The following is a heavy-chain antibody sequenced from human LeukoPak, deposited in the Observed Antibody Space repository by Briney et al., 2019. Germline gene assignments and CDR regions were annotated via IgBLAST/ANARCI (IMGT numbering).Heavy chain of an antibody. D-gene: IGHD3-22*01. CDR2: ILYDGSTI. J-gene: IGHJ4*02. V-gene: IGHV3-33*01. Sequence: PGGSLRLSCAASGFTFSHYAMYWVRQAPGKGLEWVALILYDGSTIYYADSVKGRFTVSRENSKSTLYPQMNSLRAEDTAAYYCARGQYYYDNNRFDYWGRGTLVTVSS. CDR3: ARGQYYYDNNRFDY. CDR1: GFTFSHYA.